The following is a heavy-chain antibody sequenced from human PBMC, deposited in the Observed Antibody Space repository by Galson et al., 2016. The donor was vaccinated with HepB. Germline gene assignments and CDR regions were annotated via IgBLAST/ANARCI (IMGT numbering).Heavy chain of an antibody. CDR2: IGRSGDTT. Sequence: SLRLSCAASGFTFSYFSMNWVRQAPGKGLEWVSGIGRSGDTTYYADSVKGRFTMSRDNSKNTLFLQMNGLRAEDTAVYYCAKSIQTLRNGMDVGGKGTTVTVSS. CDR3: AKSIQTLRNGMDV. CDR1: GFTFSYFS. V-gene: IGHV3-23*01. J-gene: IGHJ6*04.